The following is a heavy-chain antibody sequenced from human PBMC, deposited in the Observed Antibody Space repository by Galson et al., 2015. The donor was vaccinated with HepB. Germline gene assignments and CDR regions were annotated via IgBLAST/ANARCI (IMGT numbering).Heavy chain of an antibody. D-gene: IGHD6-13*01. CDR3: ARDGHSSSGTYYYYGMDV. CDR2: IDWDDDK. V-gene: IGHV2-70*04. J-gene: IGHJ6*02. Sequence: PALVKPTQTLTLTCTFSGFSLSTRGMRVSWIRQPPGKALEWLARIDWDDDKFYSTSLRTRLTISKDTSKNQVVLTMTNMDPVDTATYYCARDGHSSSGTYYYYGMDVWGQGTTVTVSS. CDR1: GFSLSTRGMR.